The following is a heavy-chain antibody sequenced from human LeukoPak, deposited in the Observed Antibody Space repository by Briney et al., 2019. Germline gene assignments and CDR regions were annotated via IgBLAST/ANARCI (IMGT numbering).Heavy chain of an antibody. Sequence: GGSRRLSCAASGFTFSNYGNHWVRQAPGKGLEWVAFIRYDGSDKYYADSVKGRFTISRDNSKNTLYLQMNGLRSEDTAVYYCAKNYNYYYMDVWGKGTTVTVSS. V-gene: IGHV3-30*02. CDR2: IRYDGSDK. CDR3: AKNYNYYYMDV. CDR1: GFTFSNYG. J-gene: IGHJ6*03.